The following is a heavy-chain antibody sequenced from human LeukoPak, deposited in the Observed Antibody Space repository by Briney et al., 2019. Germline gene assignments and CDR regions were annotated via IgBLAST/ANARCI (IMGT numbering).Heavy chain of an antibody. CDR3: ARDQPGTYTMSST. V-gene: IGHV3-30*04. D-gene: IGHD7-27*01. CDR1: GFTFVHFS. CDR2: VSGEQTDK. J-gene: IGHJ5*02. Sequence: QPGGSQRLSCVASGFTFVHFSMHWVRQAPGKGLEWVAFVSGEQTDKYYADSVKGRFTISRDNSRNTLFLEMNSLRPDDTAVYYCARDQPGTYTMSSTWGQGTLVTVSS.